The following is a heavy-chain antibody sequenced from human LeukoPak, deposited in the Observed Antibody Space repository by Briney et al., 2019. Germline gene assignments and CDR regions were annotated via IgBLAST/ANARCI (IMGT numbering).Heavy chain of an antibody. CDR1: GGSISSYY. CDR2: IYYSGST. V-gene: IGHV4-59*01. CDR3: ARAKRYYYES. J-gene: IGHJ4*02. Sequence: SETLSLTCTVSGGSISSYYWSWIRQPPGKGLEWIGYIYYSGSTNYNPSLKSRVTISVDTSKNQFSLKLSSVAAADTAVYYCARAKRYYYESWGQGTLVTVSS. D-gene: IGHD3-22*01.